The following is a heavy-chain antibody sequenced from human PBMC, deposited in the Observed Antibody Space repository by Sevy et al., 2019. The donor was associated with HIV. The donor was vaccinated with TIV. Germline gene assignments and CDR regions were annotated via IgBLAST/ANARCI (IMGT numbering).Heavy chain of an antibody. Sequence: GGSLRLSCAASGFTFNNYAMSWVRQAPGKGLEGKGLEWVSTIRGGGGGTNYADSVRGRFTISRDNSKKTLYLQVTSLRVEDTAVYYCAKHYIHDIADGWYFDLWGRGTLVTVSS. CDR2: IRGGGGGT. J-gene: IGHJ2*01. CDR3: AKHYIHDIADGWYFDL. CDR1: GFTFNNYA. V-gene: IGHV3-23*01. D-gene: IGHD6-13*01.